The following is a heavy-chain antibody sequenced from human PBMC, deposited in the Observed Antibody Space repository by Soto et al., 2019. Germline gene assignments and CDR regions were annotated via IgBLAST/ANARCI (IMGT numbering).Heavy chain of an antibody. D-gene: IGHD5-12*01. Sequence: SETLSLTCTVSGGSISSGDYYWSWIRQPPGKGLEWIGYIYYSGSTYYNPSLKSRVTISVDTSKNQFSLKLSPVTAADTAVYYCASENVDYYFDYWGQGTLVTVSS. CDR1: GGSISSGDYY. V-gene: IGHV4-30-4*01. J-gene: IGHJ4*02. CDR3: ASENVDYYFDY. CDR2: IYYSGST.